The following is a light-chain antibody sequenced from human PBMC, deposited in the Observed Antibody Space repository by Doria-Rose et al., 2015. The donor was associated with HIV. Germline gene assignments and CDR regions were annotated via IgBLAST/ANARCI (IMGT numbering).Light chain of an antibody. J-gene: IGKJ1*01. CDR3: HQYGTSWT. CDR2: GGS. Sequence: EIVLTQSPGTLSLSPGERATLSCRASQSFSSTYLAWYQQKPGQAPSLLIYGGSTSATGIPDRLSASGSGTDFTLTINRLEPEDFALYYCHQYGTSWTFGQGTKVEI. V-gene: IGKV3-20*01. CDR1: QSFSSTY.